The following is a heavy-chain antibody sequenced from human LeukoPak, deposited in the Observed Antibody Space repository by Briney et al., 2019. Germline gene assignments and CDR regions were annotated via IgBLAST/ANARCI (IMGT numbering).Heavy chain of an antibody. V-gene: IGHV3-48*01. Sequence: GGSLRLSCAASGFTFSSYSMNWVRQAPGQGLEWVSYISSSSSTIYYADSVKGRFTISRDNAKNSLYLQMSSLRAEDTAVYYCARDGLYYYGSGSPDYWGQGTLVTVSS. J-gene: IGHJ4*02. CDR3: ARDGLYYYGSGSPDY. D-gene: IGHD3-10*01. CDR1: GFTFSSYS. CDR2: ISSSSSTI.